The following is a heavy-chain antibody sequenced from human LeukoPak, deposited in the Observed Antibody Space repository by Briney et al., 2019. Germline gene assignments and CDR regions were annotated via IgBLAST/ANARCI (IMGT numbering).Heavy chain of an antibody. Sequence: SETLSLTCTVSGDSISSSSSYWGWIRQPPGEGLEWIGSIYYSGSTYYNPSLKSRVTISVDTSKNQFSLKLSSVTAADTAVYYCAREQLRFLEWLPFDPWGQGTLVTVSS. CDR3: AREQLRFLEWLPFDP. CDR1: GDSISSSSSY. J-gene: IGHJ5*02. V-gene: IGHV4-39*07. CDR2: IYYSGST. D-gene: IGHD3-3*01.